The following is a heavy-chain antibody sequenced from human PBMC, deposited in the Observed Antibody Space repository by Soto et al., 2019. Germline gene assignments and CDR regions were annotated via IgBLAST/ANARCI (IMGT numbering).Heavy chain of an antibody. CDR3: ARHGPRVYYDNSDYYYYGMDV. Sequence: VVSLTISCQDSGYSCTSYLIIWVRQMPGKGLEWMGRIDPSDSDTRYSPSFQGQVTISADKSISTAYLQWSSLKASDTAMYYCARHGPRVYYDNSDYYYYGMDVWGQGTTVTVS. CDR2: IDPSDSDT. CDR1: GYSCTSYL. D-gene: IGHD3-22*01. J-gene: IGHJ6*02. V-gene: IGHV5-51*01.